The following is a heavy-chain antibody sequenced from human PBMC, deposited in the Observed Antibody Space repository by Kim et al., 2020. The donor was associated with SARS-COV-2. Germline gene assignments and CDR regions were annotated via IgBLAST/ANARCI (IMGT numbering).Heavy chain of an antibody. V-gene: IGHV3-48*03. CDR1: GFTFSSYE. Sequence: GGSLRLSCAASGFTFSSYEMNWVRQAPGKGLEWVSYISSSGSTIYYADSVKGRFTISRDNAKNSLYLQMNSLRAEDTAVYYCARIYEGFFDIWGQGTMVTVSS. D-gene: IGHD3-22*01. CDR2: ISSSGSTI. CDR3: ARIYEGFFDI. J-gene: IGHJ3*02.